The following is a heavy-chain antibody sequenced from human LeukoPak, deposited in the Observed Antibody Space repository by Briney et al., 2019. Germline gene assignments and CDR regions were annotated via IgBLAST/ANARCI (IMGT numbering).Heavy chain of an antibody. CDR1: GGSFSGYY. D-gene: IGHD2-15*01. CDR3: ARGGIVVEL. Sequence: SETLSLTCAVYGGSFSGYYWSWIRQPPGKGLEWIGEINHSGSTNYNPSLKSRVTISVDTSKNQFSLKLSSVTAADTAVHYCARGGIVVELWGQGTLVTVSS. V-gene: IGHV4-34*01. J-gene: IGHJ4*02. CDR2: INHSGST.